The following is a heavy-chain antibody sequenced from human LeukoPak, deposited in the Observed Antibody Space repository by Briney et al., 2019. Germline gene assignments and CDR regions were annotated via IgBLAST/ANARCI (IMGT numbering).Heavy chain of an antibody. J-gene: IGHJ5*02. CDR3: ARKPSTNCFDP. CDR2: VYHSGT. V-gene: IGHV4-38-2*01. Sequence: KPSETLSLTCAVSGYSISSGYDWGWIRQPPGKGLEWIGSVYHSGTYYNPSLKSRVTISVDMSKNHFSLRLSSVTAADTAVYYCARKPSTNCFDPWGQGTLVTVSS. D-gene: IGHD5/OR15-5a*01. CDR1: GYSISSGYD.